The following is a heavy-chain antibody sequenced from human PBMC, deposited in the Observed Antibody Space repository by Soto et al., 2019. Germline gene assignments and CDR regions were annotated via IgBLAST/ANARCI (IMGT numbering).Heavy chain of an antibody. CDR1: GGSISSSSYY. Sequence: QLQLQESGPGLVKPSETLSLTCTVSGGSISSSSYYWGWIRQPPGKGLEWIGSIYYSGSTYYNPSLKSRVTISVDTSKNQFSLKLSSVTAADTAVYYCARLPLLGAAARWGQGTLVTVSS. CDR3: ARLPLLGAAAR. CDR2: IYYSGST. D-gene: IGHD6-13*01. J-gene: IGHJ4*02. V-gene: IGHV4-39*01.